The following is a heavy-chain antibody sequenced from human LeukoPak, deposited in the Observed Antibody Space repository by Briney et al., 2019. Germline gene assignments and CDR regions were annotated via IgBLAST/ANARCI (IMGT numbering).Heavy chain of an antibody. D-gene: IGHD3-9*01. Sequence: GGSLRLSCAASGFTFSSYGMHWVRQAPGKGLEWVAVISYDGSNKYYADSVKGRFTISRDNSKNTLYLQMNSLRPEDTAVYYCAKVTGRSFDWDTGDPWGQGTLVTVSS. V-gene: IGHV3-30*18. J-gene: IGHJ5*02. CDR1: GFTFSSYG. CDR2: ISYDGSNK. CDR3: AKVTGRSFDWDTGDP.